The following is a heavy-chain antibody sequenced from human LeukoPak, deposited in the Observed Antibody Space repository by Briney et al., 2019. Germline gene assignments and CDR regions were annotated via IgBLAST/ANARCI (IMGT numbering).Heavy chain of an antibody. Sequence: PGGSLRLSCAASGFTFSSYWMHWVRQAPGKGLVWVSRINSDGSSTSYADSVKGRFTISRDNSKNTLYLQMNSLRAEDTAVYYCARRIGYCSGAICYYDYYMDVWGKGTTVTISS. CDR3: ARRIGYCSGAICYYDYYMDV. D-gene: IGHD2-15*01. CDR1: GFTFSSYW. V-gene: IGHV3-74*01. J-gene: IGHJ6*03. CDR2: INSDGSST.